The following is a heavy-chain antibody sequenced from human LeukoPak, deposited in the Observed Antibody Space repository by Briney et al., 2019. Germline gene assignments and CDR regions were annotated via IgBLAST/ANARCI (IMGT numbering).Heavy chain of an antibody. CDR1: GFTFSNYP. J-gene: IGHJ6*02. CDR2: LGSTAYGGTT. Sequence: GGSLRLSCTTSGFTFSNYPMSWVRQAPGKGLEWLALLGSTAYGGTTKYAASVKGRFTISRDDSKSIAYLQMNSLKTEDTAVYYCTTASRGSLFYYYYGMDVWGQGTTVTVSS. V-gene: IGHV3-49*04. D-gene: IGHD5-12*01. CDR3: TTASRGSLFYYYYGMDV.